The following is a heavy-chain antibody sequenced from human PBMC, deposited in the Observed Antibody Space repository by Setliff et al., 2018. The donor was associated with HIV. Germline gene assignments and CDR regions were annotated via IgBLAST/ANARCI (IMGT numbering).Heavy chain of an antibody. D-gene: IGHD3-10*01. Sequence: KPSETLSLTCAVSGDALSSYYWIWIRQSPGEGLEWIGEINQNANTNYNPSLKGRVTLSLDSSKNHLTLKLTSVSAADTGLYYCARGRRLFGSGLAYYWGQGSLFTVSS. CDR1: GDALSSYY. CDR2: INQNANT. J-gene: IGHJ4*02. CDR3: ARGRRLFGSGLAYY. V-gene: IGHV4-34*01.